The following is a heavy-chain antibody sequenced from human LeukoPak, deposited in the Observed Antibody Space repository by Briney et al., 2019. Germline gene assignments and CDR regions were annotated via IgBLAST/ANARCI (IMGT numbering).Heavy chain of an antibody. Sequence: TSETLSLTCAVSGYSIRSGDYWGWIRQSPGKGLEWIGSIYHSGSTHYSPSLKSRVTISADTSKNQFSLMLSSVTAADTAVYYCARNRSLTTTPGFDHWGQGTLVTVSS. CDR2: IYHSGST. J-gene: IGHJ4*02. CDR3: ARNRSLTTTPGFDH. V-gene: IGHV4-38-2*01. CDR1: GYSIRSGDY. D-gene: IGHD4-11*01.